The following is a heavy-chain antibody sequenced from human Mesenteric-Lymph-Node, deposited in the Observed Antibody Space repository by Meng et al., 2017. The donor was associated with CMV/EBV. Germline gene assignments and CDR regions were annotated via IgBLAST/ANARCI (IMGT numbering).Heavy chain of an antibody. D-gene: IGHD3-22*01. V-gene: IGHV4-59*01. CDR2: IYNTGPT. CDR3: ARGLGYYDAFDY. CDR1: GGSISSYY. Sequence: SETLSLTCTVSGGSISSYYWSWIRQPPGKELEWIGYIYNTGPTNYNPSLKSRVTISVDTSKNQFSLKLSSVTAADTAVFYCARGLGYYDAFDYWGQGTLVTVSS. J-gene: IGHJ4*02.